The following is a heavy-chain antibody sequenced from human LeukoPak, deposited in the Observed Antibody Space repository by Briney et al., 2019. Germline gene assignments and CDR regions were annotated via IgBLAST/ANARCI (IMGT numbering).Heavy chain of an antibody. J-gene: IGHJ3*02. CDR2: ISSSSSYI. Sequence: GRSLRLSCAAYGFTFSSYSMNWVRQAPGKGLEWVSSISSSSSYIYYADSVKGRFTISRDNAKNSLYLQMNSLRAEDTAVYYCARVGVGNAFDIWGQGTMVTVSS. D-gene: IGHD1-26*01. CDR3: ARVGVGNAFDI. V-gene: IGHV3-21*01. CDR1: GFTFSSYS.